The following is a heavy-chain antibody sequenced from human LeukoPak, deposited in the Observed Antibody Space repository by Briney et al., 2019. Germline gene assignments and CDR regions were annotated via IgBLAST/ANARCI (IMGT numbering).Heavy chain of an antibody. V-gene: IGHV3-33*01. J-gene: IGHJ6*02. Sequence: GRSLRLSCAASGFTFSSYAMHWVRQAPGKGLEWVAVIWYDGSNKYYADSVKGRFTISRDNSKNTLYLQMNSLRAEDTAVYYCASSLLEFGELLPYYYGMDVWGQGTTVTVSS. D-gene: IGHD3-10*01. CDR2: IWYDGSNK. CDR1: GFTFSSYA. CDR3: ASSLLEFGELLPYYYGMDV.